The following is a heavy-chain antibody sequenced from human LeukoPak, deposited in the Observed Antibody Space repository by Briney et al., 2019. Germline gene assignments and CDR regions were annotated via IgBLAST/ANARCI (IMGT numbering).Heavy chain of an antibody. CDR3: ASGPGLVGAKYYYMDV. Sequence: GASVKVSCKASGYTFTSYGISWVRQAPGQGLEWMGWISAYNGNTNYAQKLQGRVTMTTDTSTSTAYMELSSLRSEDTAVYYCASGPGLVGAKYYYMDVWGKGTTVTVSS. CDR2: ISAYNGNT. V-gene: IGHV1-18*01. D-gene: IGHD1-26*01. CDR1: GYTFTSYG. J-gene: IGHJ6*03.